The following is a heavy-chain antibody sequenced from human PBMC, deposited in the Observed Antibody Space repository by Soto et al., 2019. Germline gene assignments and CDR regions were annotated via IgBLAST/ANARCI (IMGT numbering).Heavy chain of an antibody. CDR3: ARAYRSSAWSGNWFDP. D-gene: IGHD6-13*01. CDR2: INHSGST. J-gene: IGHJ5*02. V-gene: IGHV4-34*01. Sequence: QVQLQQWGAGLLKPSETLSLTCAVYGGSFSGYYWSWIRQPPGKGLEWIGEINHSGSTNYNPSLKSRVTISVDTSKNQFSLKLSSVTAADTAVYYCARAYRSSAWSGNWFDPWGQGTLVT. CDR1: GGSFSGYY.